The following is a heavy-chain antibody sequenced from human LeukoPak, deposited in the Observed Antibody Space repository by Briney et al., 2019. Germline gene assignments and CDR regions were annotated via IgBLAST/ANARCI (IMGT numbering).Heavy chain of an antibody. V-gene: IGHV1-69*13. CDR1: GGTSSSYA. D-gene: IGHD7-27*01. J-gene: IGHJ4*02. CDR3: ARGVGKYIDSSLDY. Sequence: ASVKVSCKASGGTSSSYAISWVRQAPGQGLEWMGGIIPIYGTANYAQKFQGRVTITADESTTTAYMELSSLRSEDTAVYYCARGVGKYIDSSLDYWGQGTLVTVSS. CDR2: IIPIYGTA.